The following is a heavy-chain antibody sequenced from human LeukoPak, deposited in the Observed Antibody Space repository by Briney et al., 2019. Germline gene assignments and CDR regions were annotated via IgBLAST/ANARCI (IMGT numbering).Heavy chain of an antibody. V-gene: IGHV3-21*01. Sequence: GGSLRLSCVPSGFPFYTYTVIWVRQTPRKGLECVASILSSGDSMYYADSVKGRFTVSRDNAKKTLRLQMNSLRAEDTAVYECAGNSGPDHVGGYWGQGILVTVSP. CDR3: AGNSGPDHVGGY. J-gene: IGHJ1*01. CDR2: ILSSGDSM. CDR1: GFPFYTYT. D-gene: IGHD6-19*01.